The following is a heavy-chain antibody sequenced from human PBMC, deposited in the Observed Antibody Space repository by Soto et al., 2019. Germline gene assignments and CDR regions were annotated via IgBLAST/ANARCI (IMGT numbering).Heavy chain of an antibody. J-gene: IGHJ4*02. D-gene: IGHD4-17*01. CDR3: AREPLSGYAVTSFLDY. CDR2: IIPIFGTA. V-gene: IGHV1-69*01. CDR1: GGTFSSYA. Sequence: QVQLVQSGAEVKKPGSSVKVSCKASGGTFSSYAISWVRQAPGQGLEWKGGIIPIFGTANYAQKFQGRVTITADESTSTAYMELSSLRSEDTAVYYCAREPLSGYAVTSFLDYWGQGTLVTVSS.